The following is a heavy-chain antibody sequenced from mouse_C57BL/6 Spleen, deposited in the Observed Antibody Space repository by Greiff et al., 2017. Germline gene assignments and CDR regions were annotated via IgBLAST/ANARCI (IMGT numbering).Heavy chain of an antibody. CDR2: IYPGGGDT. J-gene: IGHJ4*01. V-gene: IGHV1-80*01. CDR3: ARWDYGSSSYAMDY. Sequence: QVQLQQSGAELVKPGASVKISCKASGYAFSSYWMNWVKQRPGKGLEWIGQIYPGGGDTNYNGKFKGKATLTADKSSSTAYMQLSSLTSEDSAVYFCARWDYGSSSYAMDYWGQGTSVTVSA. D-gene: IGHD1-1*01. CDR1: GYAFSSYW.